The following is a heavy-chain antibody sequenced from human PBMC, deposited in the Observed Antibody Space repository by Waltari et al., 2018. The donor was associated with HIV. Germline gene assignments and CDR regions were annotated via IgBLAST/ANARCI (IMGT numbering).Heavy chain of an antibody. V-gene: IGHV3-33*01. CDR1: GFTFSSYG. Sequence: QVQLVESGGGVVQPGRSLRLSCAASGFTFSSYGMHWVRQAPGKGLEWVAGIWYDVSNKYYAASGKGRFSIYRDNSKNTLYLQMNSLRAEDTAVYYCARGKRTPMFLGYCSSTSCPLDYWGQGTLVTVSS. J-gene: IGHJ4*02. CDR3: ARGKRTPMFLGYCSSTSCPLDY. CDR2: IWYDVSNK. D-gene: IGHD2-2*01.